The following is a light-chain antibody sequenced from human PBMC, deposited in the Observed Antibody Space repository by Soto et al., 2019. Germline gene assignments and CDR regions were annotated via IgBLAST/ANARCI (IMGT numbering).Light chain of an antibody. CDR1: TSNIGRNT. V-gene: IGLV1-44*01. CDR3: AVWDDSLNGVV. J-gene: IGLJ2*01. Sequence: SLLTQPPSASGTPGQRVTISCSGTTSNIGRNTGDWYQQLPGTAPTLLIFNTNQRPAGVPDRFSASKSGTSASLAISGLESDDETDYYCAVWDDSLNGVVFGGGTKVTVL. CDR2: NTN.